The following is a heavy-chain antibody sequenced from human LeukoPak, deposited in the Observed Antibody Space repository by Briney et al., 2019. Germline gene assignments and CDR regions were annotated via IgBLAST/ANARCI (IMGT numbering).Heavy chain of an antibody. CDR3: ASDSYSPEYFQH. J-gene: IGHJ1*01. D-gene: IGHD2-15*01. V-gene: IGHV3-66*01. CDR1: GFSVSNNY. CDR2: IYSGGST. Sequence: GGSLRLSCAACGFSVSNNYMSWVRQAPGKGLEWVSVIYSGGSTFYADSVKGRFTISRDNSKNTLYLQMNSLRAEDTAVYYCASDSYSPEYFQHWGQGTLVSVSS.